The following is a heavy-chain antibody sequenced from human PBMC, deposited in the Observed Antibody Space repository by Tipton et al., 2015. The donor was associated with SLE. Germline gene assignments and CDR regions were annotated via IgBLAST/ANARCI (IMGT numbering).Heavy chain of an antibody. CDR1: GGSISNGHY. CDR2: VYHTGNT. J-gene: IGHJ3*02. CDR3: ARVAGWIEDAFDI. V-gene: IGHV4-38-2*02. Sequence: TLSLTCTVSGGSISNGHYWAWVRQPPGKGLEWIGTVYHTGNTYYNPSLKSRVTMSVDTSKNQFSLKLNSVTAADTAVYYCARVAGWIEDAFDIWGQGTMVTVSS. D-gene: IGHD2-2*03.